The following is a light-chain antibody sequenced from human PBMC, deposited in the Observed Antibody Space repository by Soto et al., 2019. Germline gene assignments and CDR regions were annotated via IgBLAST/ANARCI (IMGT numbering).Light chain of an antibody. CDR3: QQYATSSPT. V-gene: IGKV1-5*01. CDR1: QSIRMW. J-gene: IGKJ2*01. CDR2: GYS. Sequence: DIQMTQSPSTLSASVGDRVTFTCRASQSIRMWSAWYPQRPREAPKLLLYGYSSLASGVPSRFSGSGSGTEFPLTISSLQPADFATYFCQQYATSSPTLGQGTKLEI.